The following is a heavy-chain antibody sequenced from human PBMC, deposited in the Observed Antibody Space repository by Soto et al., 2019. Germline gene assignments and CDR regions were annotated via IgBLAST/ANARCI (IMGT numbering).Heavy chain of an antibody. V-gene: IGHV5-10-1*01. Sequence: GESLKISCKGSGYSVAGYWITWVRRKPGKGLEWMGRIDPSDSQTYYSPSFRGHVTISATKSITTVFLQWSSLRASDTAMYYCARQIYDSDTGPNFQYYFDSWGQGTPVTVSS. CDR3: ARQIYDSDTGPNFQYYFDS. D-gene: IGHD3-22*01. CDR2: IDPSDSQT. J-gene: IGHJ4*02. CDR1: GYSVAGYW.